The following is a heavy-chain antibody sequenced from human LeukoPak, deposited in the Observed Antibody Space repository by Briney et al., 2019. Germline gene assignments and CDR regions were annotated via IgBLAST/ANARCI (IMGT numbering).Heavy chain of an antibody. CDR3: AKVPGVYCSSTSCCG. CDR2: XRYDGSNK. J-gene: IGHJ4*02. Sequence: XASGFTFSXXXXXWVRXAPGXXXXXXXXXRYDGSNKYYADSVKGRFTIFRDNSKNTLYLQMNSLRAEDTAVYYCAKVPGVYCSSTSCCGWGQGTLVTVSS. D-gene: IGHD2-2*01. CDR1: GFTFSXXX. V-gene: IGHV3-30*02.